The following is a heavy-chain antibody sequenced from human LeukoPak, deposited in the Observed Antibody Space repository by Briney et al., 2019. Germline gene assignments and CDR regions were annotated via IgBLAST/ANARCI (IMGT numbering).Heavy chain of an antibody. Sequence: PGGSLRLSCAASGFTFDDYGMSWVRQAPGKGLEWVSGINWNGGSTGYADSVKGRFTISRDNAKNSLYLQMNSLRAEDTALYYGAKAVWSGYSGNYDYYYKGGWGKGTTVTVSS. CDR1: GFTFDDYG. CDR3: AKAVWSGYSGNYDYYYKGG. CDR2: INWNGGST. V-gene: IGHV3-20*04. D-gene: IGHD3-3*01. J-gene: IGHJ6*03.